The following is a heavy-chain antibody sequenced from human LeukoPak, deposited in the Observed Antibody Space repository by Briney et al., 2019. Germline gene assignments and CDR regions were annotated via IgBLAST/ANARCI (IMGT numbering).Heavy chain of an antibody. CDR2: IYPGDSDT. J-gene: IGHJ4*02. Sequence: GESLKISCKGSGYSFTTYWIGWVRQMPGKGLEWMGVIYPGDSDTRYSPSFQGQVTISADRSISTAYLQWNSLKASDTAIYYCARAGTTPNRYFEYWGQGTLVTVSS. CDR3: ARAGTTPNRYFEY. V-gene: IGHV5-51*01. CDR1: GYSFTTYW. D-gene: IGHD1-7*01.